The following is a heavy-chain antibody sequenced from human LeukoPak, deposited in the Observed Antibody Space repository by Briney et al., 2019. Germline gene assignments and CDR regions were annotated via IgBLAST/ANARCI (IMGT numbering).Heavy chain of an antibody. Sequence: SVRGRFTISRDNAKNSLYLQMSSLRAEDTAVYYCARQPDYYDSRGYFYYYYYYMDVWGKGTTVTVSS. D-gene: IGHD3-22*01. J-gene: IGHJ6*03. V-gene: IGHV3-21*01. CDR3: ARQPDYYDSRGYFYYYYYYMDV.